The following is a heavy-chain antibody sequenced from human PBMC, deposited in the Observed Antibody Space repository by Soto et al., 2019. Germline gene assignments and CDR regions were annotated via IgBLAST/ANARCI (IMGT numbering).Heavy chain of an antibody. V-gene: IGHV1-69*06. CDR1: GGTFGSDA. CDR3: ARGRTDSGYYTNWLDP. Sequence: ASVKVSCKASGGTFGSDAITWVRQAPGQGLEWVGRIIPIFGTTNYAQNLQGRVTISADKSTLTSYMELHSLTSDDTALYYCARGRTDSGYYTNWLDPWGQGTQVT. CDR2: IIPIFGTT. D-gene: IGHD3-22*01. J-gene: IGHJ5*02.